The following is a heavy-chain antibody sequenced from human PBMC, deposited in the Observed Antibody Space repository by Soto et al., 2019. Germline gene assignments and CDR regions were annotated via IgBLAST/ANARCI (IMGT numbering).Heavy chain of an antibody. V-gene: IGHV4-59*01. CDR1: TGSTNSFY. CDR2: FFYTGST. D-gene: IGHD5-12*01. Sequence: QVQLQVSGPGLVKPSATLSLSCTVSTGSTNSFYWSWIRQPPGKGLQWLGYFFYTGSTNHNPSLKSRVIISLDMSSNQFSLRLSSVTAADTAMYYCARSRDGYNLNPIDQWGQGLLVTVSS. CDR3: ARSRDGYNLNPIDQ. J-gene: IGHJ4*02.